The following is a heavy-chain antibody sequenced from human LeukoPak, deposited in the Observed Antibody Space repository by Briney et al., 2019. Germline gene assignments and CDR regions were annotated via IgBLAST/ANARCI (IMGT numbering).Heavy chain of an antibody. Sequence: ASVKVSCKASGGTFSSYAISWVRQAPGQGLEWMGGIIPIFGTANYAQKFRGRVTITADESTNTAYMELSSLRSEDTAVYYCARDRPGGDRAFDYWGQGTLVTVSS. V-gene: IGHV1-69*13. CDR3: ARDRPGGDRAFDY. CDR1: GGTFSSYA. CDR2: IIPIFGTA. D-gene: IGHD2-21*02. J-gene: IGHJ4*02.